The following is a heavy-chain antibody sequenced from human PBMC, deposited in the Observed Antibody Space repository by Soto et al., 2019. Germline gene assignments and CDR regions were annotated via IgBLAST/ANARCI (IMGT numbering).Heavy chain of an antibody. CDR2: TNHSGST. V-gene: IGHV4-34*01. D-gene: IGHD2-2*01. Sequence: SETLSLTCAVYGGSFSGYYLSWIRQPPGKGLEWIGETNHSGSTNYNPSLKSRVTISVDTSKNQFSLKLSSVTAADTAVYYCARGRLGYCSSTSCPNRTYYYYYYMDVWGKGTTVTVSS. J-gene: IGHJ6*03. CDR1: GGSFSGYY. CDR3: ARGRLGYCSSTSCPNRTYYYYYYMDV.